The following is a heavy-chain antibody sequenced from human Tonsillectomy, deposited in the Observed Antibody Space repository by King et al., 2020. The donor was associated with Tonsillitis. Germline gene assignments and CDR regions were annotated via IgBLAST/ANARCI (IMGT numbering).Heavy chain of an antibody. D-gene: IGHD1-1*01. J-gene: IGHJ1*01. Sequence: VQLVESGGGVVQPGGSLRLACVTSGFNFTKYGFHWVRQVPGRGREWVATIRSDGSLIHYADSVRGRFTVSRETSQTAVYLEMTSLTPADTALYYCSRGARLQLGQRGVVHWGQGTLVTVSS. V-gene: IGHV3-30*02. CDR2: IRSDGSLI. CDR1: GFNFTKYG. CDR3: SRGARLQLGQRGVVH.